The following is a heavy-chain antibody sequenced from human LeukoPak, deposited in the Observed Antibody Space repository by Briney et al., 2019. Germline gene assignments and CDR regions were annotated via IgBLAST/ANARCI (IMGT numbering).Heavy chain of an antibody. CDR2: ISYDGSNQ. CDR3: AKDGKAAMVTWFFDY. Sequence: GGSLRLSCAASGFTFSNYGIHWVRQAPGKGLEWMAVISYDGSNQYYADSVKGRFTISRDNSKNTLYLQMNSLRTEDTAVYYCAKDGKAAMVTWFFDYWGQGTLVTVSS. D-gene: IGHD5-18*01. CDR1: GFTFSNYG. J-gene: IGHJ4*02. V-gene: IGHV3-30*18.